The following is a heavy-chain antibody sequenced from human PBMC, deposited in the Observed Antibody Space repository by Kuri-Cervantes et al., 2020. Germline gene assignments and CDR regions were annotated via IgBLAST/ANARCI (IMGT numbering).Heavy chain of an antibody. CDR2: ITPFNGNT. V-gene: IGHV1-18*01. J-gene: IGHJ4*02. CDR1: GYTFTSYG. Sequence: ASVKVSCKASGYTFTSYGISWVRQAPGQGLEWMGWITPFNGNTNYAQKFQGRVTMTRDTSTSTVYMELSSLRSEDTAVYYCARRSGYGRSGTVTTFFDYWGQGTLVTVSS. CDR3: ARRSGYGRSGTVTTFFDY. D-gene: IGHD4-17*01.